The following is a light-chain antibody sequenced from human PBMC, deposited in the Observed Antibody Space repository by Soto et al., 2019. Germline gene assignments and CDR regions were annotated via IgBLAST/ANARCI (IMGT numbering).Light chain of an antibody. CDR1: QSISSW. Sequence: IPMTQSHSTLSASVGDRVTITCRASQSISSWLSWYQRKPGKAPKLLIYDASSLQSGVPSRFSGSGSGTEFTLTIISLQPEDFATYYCQQLKITLITFGQGRRLEIK. CDR3: QQLKITLIT. V-gene: IGKV1-5*01. J-gene: IGKJ5*01. CDR2: DAS.